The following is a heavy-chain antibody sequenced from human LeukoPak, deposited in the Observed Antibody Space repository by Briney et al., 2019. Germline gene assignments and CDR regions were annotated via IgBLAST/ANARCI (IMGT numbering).Heavy chain of an antibody. D-gene: IGHD2/OR15-2a*01. V-gene: IGHV4-34*01. CDR1: GGSFSGYY. Sequence: PSEXXSLTCAVYGGSFSGYYWSWLRQPPGKGREGMGEINHSGSTNYNPSLTSRGNISIDKTKNQFSLKLSSVTAADTAVYYCAREPTIVVLYYFDYWGQGTLVTVSS. CDR2: INHSGST. CDR3: AREPTIVVLYYFDY. J-gene: IGHJ4*02.